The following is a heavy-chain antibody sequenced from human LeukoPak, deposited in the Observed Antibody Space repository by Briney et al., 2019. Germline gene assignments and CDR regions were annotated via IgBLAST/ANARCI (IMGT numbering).Heavy chain of an antibody. Sequence: GGSLRLSCAASGFTFISYAMSWVRQAPGKGLEWVSAISGSGGSTYYADSVKGRFTISRDNSKNTLYLQMNSLRAEDTAVYYCAKDSAWELLGYFQHWGQGTLVTVPS. CDR1: GFTFISYA. V-gene: IGHV3-23*01. CDR2: ISGSGGST. D-gene: IGHD1-26*01. CDR3: AKDSAWELLGYFQH. J-gene: IGHJ1*01.